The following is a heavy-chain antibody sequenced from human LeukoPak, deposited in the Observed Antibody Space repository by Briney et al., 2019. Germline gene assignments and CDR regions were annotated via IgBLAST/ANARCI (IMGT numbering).Heavy chain of an antibody. D-gene: IGHD6-13*01. Sequence: GGSLRLSCAASGFTFSCYAMSWVRQAPGKGLEWVSAISGSGGSTYYADSVKGRFTISRDNSKNTLYLQVNSLRAEDTAVYYCAKTHSSSWYSNDYWGQGTLVTVSS. CDR2: ISGSGGST. J-gene: IGHJ4*02. V-gene: IGHV3-23*01. CDR1: GFTFSCYA. CDR3: AKTHSSSWYSNDY.